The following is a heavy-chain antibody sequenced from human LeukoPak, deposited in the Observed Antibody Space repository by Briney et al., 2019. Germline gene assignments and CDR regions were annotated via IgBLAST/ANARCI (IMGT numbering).Heavy chain of an antibody. CDR2: IKQDGSEK. J-gene: IGHJ6*02. Sequence: GGSLRLSCAAPGFTFSSYWMSWVRQAPGKGLEWVANIKQDGSEKYYVDSVKGRFTISRDNAKNSLYLQMNSLRAEDTAVYYCARSGTAGYYYYGMDVWGQGTTVTVSS. CDR1: GFTFSSYW. CDR3: ARSGTAGYYYYGMDV. V-gene: IGHV3-7*03.